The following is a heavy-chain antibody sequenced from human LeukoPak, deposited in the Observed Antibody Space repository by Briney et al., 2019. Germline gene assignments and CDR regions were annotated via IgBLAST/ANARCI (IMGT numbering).Heavy chain of an antibody. V-gene: IGHV1-69*13. J-gene: IGHJ4*02. CDR3: ARARGSGSYLNPFDY. CDR1: GGTFSSYA. D-gene: IGHD3-10*01. Sequence: SVKVSCKASGGTFSSYAISWVRQAPGQGLEWMGGIIPIFGTANYAQKFQGRVTITADESTSTAYMELSSLRSEDTAVYYCARARGSGSYLNPFDYWGQGTLVTVSS. CDR2: IIPIFGTA.